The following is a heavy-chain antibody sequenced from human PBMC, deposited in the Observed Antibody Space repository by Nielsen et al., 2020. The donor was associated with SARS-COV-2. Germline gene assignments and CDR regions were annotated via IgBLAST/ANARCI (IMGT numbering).Heavy chain of an antibody. CDR2: VSGNVAQTT. V-gene: IGHV3-23*01. J-gene: IGHJ4*02. D-gene: IGHD5-12*01. CDR3: ARDGRIGYGVYLDY. CDR1: GFTFSAYA. Sequence: GESLKISCAASGFTFSAYAMIWVRQAAGKGLEWVSAVSGNVAQTTYYADSMKGRFTISRDNSQNTLYLEMNGLRAEDTAIYYCARDGRIGYGVYLDYWGQGTPVTVSS.